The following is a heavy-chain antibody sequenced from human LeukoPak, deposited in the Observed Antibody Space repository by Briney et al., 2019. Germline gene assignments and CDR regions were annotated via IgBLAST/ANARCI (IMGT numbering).Heavy chain of an antibody. CDR3: ARDRIPGTVTTVRWFDP. CDR2: INPNSGGT. V-gene: IGHV1-2*02. D-gene: IGHD4-17*01. J-gene: IGHJ5*02. CDR1: GYTFTSYA. Sequence: ASVKVSCKASGYTFTSYAMNWVRQAPGQGLEWMGWINPNSGGTNYAQKFQGRVTMTRDTSISTAYMELSRLRSDDTAVYYCARDRIPGTVTTVRWFDPWGQGTLVTVSS.